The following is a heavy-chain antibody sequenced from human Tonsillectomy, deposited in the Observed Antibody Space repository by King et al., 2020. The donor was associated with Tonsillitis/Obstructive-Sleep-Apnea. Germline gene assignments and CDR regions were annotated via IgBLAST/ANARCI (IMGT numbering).Heavy chain of an antibody. CDR2: IYYSGST. D-gene: IGHD3-3*01. Sequence: VQLQESGPGLVKPSETLSLTCTVSGGSISSYYWSWIRQPPGKGLEWIGYIYYSGSTNYNPSLKSRVTISVDTSKNQFSLKLSSVTAADTAVYYCARHEEVEPYYDFWSGYYPTSFDYWGQGTLVTVSS. CDR1: GGSISSYY. CDR3: ARHEEVEPYYDFWSGYYPTSFDY. V-gene: IGHV4-59*08. J-gene: IGHJ4*02.